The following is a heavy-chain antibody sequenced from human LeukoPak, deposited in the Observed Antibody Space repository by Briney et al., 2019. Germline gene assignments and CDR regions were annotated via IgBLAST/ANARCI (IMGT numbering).Heavy chain of an antibody. D-gene: IGHD6-13*01. Sequence: GASVKVSCKASGYTFTSYAIHWVRQAPGQSLEWMGWINAGNGNTKYSQKLQGRVTMTTDTSTSTAYMELRSLRSDDTAVYYCARAFPYSSRPYYYYYGMDVWGQGTTVTVSS. CDR2: INAGNGNT. J-gene: IGHJ6*02. CDR1: GYTFTSYA. CDR3: ARAFPYSSRPYYYYYGMDV. V-gene: IGHV1-3*01.